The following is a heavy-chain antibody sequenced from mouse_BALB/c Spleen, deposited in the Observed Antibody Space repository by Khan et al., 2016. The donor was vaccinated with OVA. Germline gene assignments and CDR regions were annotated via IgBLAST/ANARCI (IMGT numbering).Heavy chain of an antibody. J-gene: IGHJ2*01. Sequence: VQLKESGPGLVKPSQSLSLTCTVTVYSITTDYAWNWIRQFPGNKLEWMGFISYSGNTKYNPSLKSRISITRDTSKNQFFLQLKSVTTEDTARYYCARVYGGDFDYWGQGTTLTVSS. CDR1: VYSITTDYA. V-gene: IGHV3-2*02. CDR2: ISYSGNT. CDR3: ARVYGGDFDY. D-gene: IGHD1-1*01.